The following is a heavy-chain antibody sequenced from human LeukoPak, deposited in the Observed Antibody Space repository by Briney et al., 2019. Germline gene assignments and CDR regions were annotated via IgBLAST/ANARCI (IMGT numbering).Heavy chain of an antibody. J-gene: IGHJ5*02. CDR3: ARGPYLIGTTAGGGWPPFDP. V-gene: IGHV4-4*07. D-gene: IGHD2-8*02. Sequence: PSETLSLACTVSGGSISSYYWSWIRQPAGKGLEWIGRIYTSGSTNYNPSLKSRVTMSVDTSKNQFSLKLSSVTAADTAVYYCARGPYLIGTTAGGGWPPFDPWGQGTLVTVSS. CDR1: GGSISSYY. CDR2: IYTSGST.